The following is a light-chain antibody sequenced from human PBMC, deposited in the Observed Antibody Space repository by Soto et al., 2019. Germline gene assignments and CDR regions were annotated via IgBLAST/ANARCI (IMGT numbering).Light chain of an antibody. CDR1: SSNIGSNT. Sequence: QSVLTQPPSASGTPGQRVTISCSGSSSNIGSNTVSWYQQLPGTAPKFLMNSNNQRPSGVPDRFSGSKSGTSASLAISGLQSEDEADYYCAAWDDSLTGLVFGGGTQLTVL. J-gene: IGLJ2*01. V-gene: IGLV1-44*01. CDR3: AAWDDSLTGLV. CDR2: SNN.